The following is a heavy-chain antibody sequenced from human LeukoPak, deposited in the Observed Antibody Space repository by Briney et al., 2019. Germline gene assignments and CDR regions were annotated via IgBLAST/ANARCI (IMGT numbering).Heavy chain of an antibody. Sequence: GGSLRLSCAASGFTFSSYAMSWVRQAPGKGLEWVSAISGSGGSTYYADSVKGRFTISRDNSKNTLYLQMNSLRAEDTAVYYCAKDQVFLGAKALLYGMDVWGQGTTVTVSS. CDR1: GFTFSSYA. V-gene: IGHV3-23*01. J-gene: IGHJ6*02. CDR2: ISGSGGST. CDR3: AKDQVFLGAKALLYGMDV. D-gene: IGHD1-26*01.